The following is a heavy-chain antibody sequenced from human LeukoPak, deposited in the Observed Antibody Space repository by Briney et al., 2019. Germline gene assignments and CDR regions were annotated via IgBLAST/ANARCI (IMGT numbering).Heavy chain of an antibody. CDR3: ARGPPDSQWLVWYYFDY. J-gene: IGHJ4*02. Sequence: PSETLSLTCAVSGGSISNYYWSWIRQPPGKGLEWIGYIYYSGSTKYNSALKGRVTISVDTPKNQFSLFLSSVTAADTAVYYCARGPPDSQWLVWYYFDYWGQGTLVTVSS. D-gene: IGHD6-19*01. CDR2: IYYSGST. CDR1: GGSISNYY. V-gene: IGHV4-59*01.